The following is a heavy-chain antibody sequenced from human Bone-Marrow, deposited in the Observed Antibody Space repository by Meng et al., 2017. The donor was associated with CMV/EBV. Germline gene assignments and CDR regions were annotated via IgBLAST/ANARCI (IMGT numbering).Heavy chain of an antibody. CDR2: IYYSGST. D-gene: IGHD5-12*01. CDR3: ARERARRGWFDP. CDR1: GGSISSGGYY. J-gene: IGHJ5*02. V-gene: IGHV4-31*03. Sequence: SETLSLTCTVSGGSISSGGYYWSWIRQHPGKGLEWIGYIYYSGSTYYNPSLKSRVTISVDTSKNQFSLKLSSVTAADTAVYYCARERARRGWFDPWGQGTLVTVSS.